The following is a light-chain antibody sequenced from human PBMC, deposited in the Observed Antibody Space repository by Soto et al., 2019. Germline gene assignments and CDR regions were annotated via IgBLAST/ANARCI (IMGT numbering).Light chain of an antibody. CDR2: AAS. CDR3: QQSYRTPLT. Sequence: DIQMTQSPSSLSASVGDRVTITCRASQSISSYLNWYQQKPGKAPKLLIYAASSLQTGVPSRFSGGGSGTDFTLTISSLQPEDFATYYCQQSYRTPLTFGPGTKVDIK. V-gene: IGKV1-39*01. J-gene: IGKJ3*01. CDR1: QSISSY.